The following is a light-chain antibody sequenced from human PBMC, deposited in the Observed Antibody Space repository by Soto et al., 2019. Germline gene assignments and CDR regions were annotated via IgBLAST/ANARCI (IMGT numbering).Light chain of an antibody. CDR2: AAS. Sequence: DIQMTQSPSSLSASVGDRVTITCRASQTIGRYLNWYQQKPGKAPKVLIYAASTLQSGVPSRFSGSGSGTEFSLTISSLQPEDFATYYCQQSYSSLYTFGPGTKVDLK. CDR3: QQSYSSLYT. J-gene: IGKJ3*01. CDR1: QTIGRY. V-gene: IGKV1-39*01.